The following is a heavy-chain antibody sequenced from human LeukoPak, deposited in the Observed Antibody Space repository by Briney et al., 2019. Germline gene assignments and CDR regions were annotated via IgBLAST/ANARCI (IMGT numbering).Heavy chain of an antibody. CDR3: ARLNTAMVTDY. J-gene: IGHJ4*02. D-gene: IGHD5-18*01. Sequence: ASVKVSCKAPGCTFSSYAISWVRQAPGQGLEWMGRIIPILGIANYAQKFQGRVTITADKSTSTAYMELSSLRSEDTAVYYCARLNTAMVTDYWGQGTLVTVSS. CDR2: IIPILGIA. V-gene: IGHV1-69*04. CDR1: GCTFSSYA.